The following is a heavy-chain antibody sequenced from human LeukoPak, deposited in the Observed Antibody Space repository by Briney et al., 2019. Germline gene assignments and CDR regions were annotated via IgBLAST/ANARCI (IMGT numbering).Heavy chain of an antibody. Sequence: SETLSLTCAVYGGSFSGYYWSWIRQPPGKGLEWIGEINHSGSTNYNPSLKSRVTISVDTSKNQFSLKLSSVTAVDTAVYYCARGGPLVYCSGGSCYSLDYWGQGTLVTVSS. CDR3: ARGGPLVYCSGGSCYSLDY. V-gene: IGHV4-34*01. CDR1: GGSFSGYY. CDR2: INHSGST. J-gene: IGHJ4*02. D-gene: IGHD2-15*01.